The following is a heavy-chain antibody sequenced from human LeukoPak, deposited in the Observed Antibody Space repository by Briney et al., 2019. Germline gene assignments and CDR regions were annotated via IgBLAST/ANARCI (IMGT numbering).Heavy chain of an antibody. CDR2: MSYDGSNK. J-gene: IGHJ4*02. Sequence: HPGRSLRLSCAASGFTFSSYAMHWVRQAPGKGLEWVAVMSYDGSNKYYADSVKGRFTISRDNSKNTLYLQMNSLRAEDTAVYYCARFYANEWALPHWGQGTLVTVSS. V-gene: IGHV3-30*04. CDR3: ARFYANEWALPH. CDR1: GFTFSSYA. D-gene: IGHD1-26*01.